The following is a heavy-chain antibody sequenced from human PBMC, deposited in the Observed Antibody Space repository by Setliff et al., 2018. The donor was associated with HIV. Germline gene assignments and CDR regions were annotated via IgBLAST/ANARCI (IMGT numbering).Heavy chain of an antibody. Sequence: SLRLSCVASGFTLDDYVMHWVRQAPGKGLEWVSGISWSSGSIDSADSVKGRFTISRDNAKNSLYLKMNSLRPEDTALYYCAKDMSTDWYTVSGFDLWGQGTLVTVSS. CDR1: GFTLDDYV. CDR2: ISWSSGSI. V-gene: IGHV3-9*01. D-gene: IGHD3-9*01. J-gene: IGHJ5*02. CDR3: AKDMSTDWYTVSGFDL.